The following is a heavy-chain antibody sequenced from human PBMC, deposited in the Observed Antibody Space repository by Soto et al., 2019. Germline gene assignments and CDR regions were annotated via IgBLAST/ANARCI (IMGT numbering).Heavy chain of an antibody. Sequence: PGGSLRLSCAASGFTFSSYGMHWVRQAPGKGLEWVAVISYDGSNKYYADSVKGRFTISRDNSKNTLYLQMNSLRAEDTAVYYCAKDLDDFWSGYYPFDYWGQGPLVTVSP. V-gene: IGHV3-30*18. D-gene: IGHD3-3*01. CDR3: AKDLDDFWSGYYPFDY. CDR2: ISYDGSNK. CDR1: GFTFSSYG. J-gene: IGHJ4*02.